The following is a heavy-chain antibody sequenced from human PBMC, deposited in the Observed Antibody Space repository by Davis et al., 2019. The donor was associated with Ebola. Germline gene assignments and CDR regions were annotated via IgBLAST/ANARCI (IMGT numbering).Heavy chain of an antibody. CDR1: GYSFTHCS. CDR2: ASGNNGKT. Sequence: ASVKVSCKASGYSFTHCSFSWVRQAPGQGLEWMGWASGNNGKTDYAQKFQGRVTMTTDTSTSTAYMELRSLTSDDTAVYYCAREIGVAVPGVMKDAFDIWGQGTVVTVSS. V-gene: IGHV1-18*01. J-gene: IGHJ3*02. D-gene: IGHD2-2*01. CDR3: AREIGVAVPGVMKDAFDI.